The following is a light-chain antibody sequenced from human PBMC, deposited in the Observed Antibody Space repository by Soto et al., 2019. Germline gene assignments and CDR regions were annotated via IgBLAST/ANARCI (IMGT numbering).Light chain of an antibody. CDR3: CSYGGTYTYVL. CDR1: RGDVGGYDF. V-gene: IGLV2-11*01. J-gene: IGLJ2*01. Sequence: QSALTQPRSVSGSPGQSVTISCTGTRGDVGGYDFVSWYQQLPGKAPKLMIYDVTKRPSGVPDRFSGSKSDNTASLTISGLQAEDEADYYCCSYGGTYTYVLFGGGTKVTVL. CDR2: DVT.